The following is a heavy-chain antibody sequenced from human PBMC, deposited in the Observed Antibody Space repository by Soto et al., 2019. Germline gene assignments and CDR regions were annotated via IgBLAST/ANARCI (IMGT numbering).Heavy chain of an antibody. Sequence: PGGSLRLSCAASGFTFSSYAMHWVRQAPGKGLEWVAVILYDGSNKYYADSVKGRFTISRDNSKNTLYLQMNSLRAEDTAVYYCARDLADSSPFDYWGQGTLVTVSS. CDR2: ILYDGSNK. CDR1: GFTFSSYA. D-gene: IGHD3-22*01. V-gene: IGHV3-30-3*01. J-gene: IGHJ4*02. CDR3: ARDLADSSPFDY.